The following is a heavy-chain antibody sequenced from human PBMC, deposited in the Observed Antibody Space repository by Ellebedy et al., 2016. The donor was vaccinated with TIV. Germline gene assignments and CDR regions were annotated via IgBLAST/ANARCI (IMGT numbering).Heavy chain of an antibody. D-gene: IGHD4-23*01. CDR3: AKTVVTGYYYYAMDV. J-gene: IGHJ6*02. CDR1: GFTFSSYS. Sequence: GGSLRLSCAASGFTFSSYSLNWVRQAPGKGLEWVSSISSSSSYIYYADSVRGRFTVSRDNANNAIFLQMNRLRTEDTAIYYCAKTVVTGYYYYAMDVWGQGTTVTVS. V-gene: IGHV3-21*06. CDR2: ISSSSSYI.